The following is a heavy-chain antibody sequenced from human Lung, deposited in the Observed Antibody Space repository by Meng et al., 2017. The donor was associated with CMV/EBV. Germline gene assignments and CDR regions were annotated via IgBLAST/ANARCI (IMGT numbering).Heavy chain of an antibody. CDR2: IYPGDSDT. D-gene: IGHD5-24*01. CDR1: GYSFTSYW. V-gene: IGHV5-51*01. Sequence: GEXXTISCKGSGYSFTSYWIGWVRQMPGKGLERMGIIYPGDSDTRYSPSFQGQVTISADKSISTAYLQWSSLKASDTAMYYCARGMATITGDAFDIWGQGXMVTVSS. CDR3: ARGMATITGDAFDI. J-gene: IGHJ3*02.